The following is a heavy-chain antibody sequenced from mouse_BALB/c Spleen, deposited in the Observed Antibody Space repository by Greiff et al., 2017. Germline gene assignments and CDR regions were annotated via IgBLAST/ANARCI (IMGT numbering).Heavy chain of an antibody. Sequence: EVKVVESGGGLVQPGGSLRLSCATSGFTFTDYYMSWVRQPPGKALEWLGFIRNKANGYTTEYSASVKGRFTISRDNSQSILYLQMNTLRAEDSATYYCARAPYYGNTWFAYWGQGTLVTVSA. D-gene: IGHD2-10*01. CDR3: ARAPYYGNTWFAY. CDR2: IRNKANGYTT. V-gene: IGHV7-3*02. J-gene: IGHJ3*01. CDR1: GFTFTDYY.